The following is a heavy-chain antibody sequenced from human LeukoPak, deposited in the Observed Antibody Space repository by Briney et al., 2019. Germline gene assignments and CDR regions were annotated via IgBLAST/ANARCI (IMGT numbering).Heavy chain of an antibody. CDR1: GFTFSNYW. V-gene: IGHV3-7*03. J-gene: IGHJ5*02. Sequence: GGSLRLSCAASGFTFSNYWMTWVRQAPGKGLEWVANINLHGSNRYYVDSVKGRFTISRDNAENSLYLQMNSLRAEDTAVYYCAREISSGVDCFVPWGQGTRDTVPT. CDR2: INLHGSNR. CDR3: AREISSGVDCFVP. D-gene: IGHD3-10*01.